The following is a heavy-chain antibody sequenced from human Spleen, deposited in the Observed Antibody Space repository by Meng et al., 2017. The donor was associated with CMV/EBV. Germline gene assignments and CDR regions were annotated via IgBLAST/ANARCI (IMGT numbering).Heavy chain of an antibody. CDR1: GYGDTSYW. CDR2: IYPSDSDT. D-gene: IGHD3-9*01. CDR3: ARRDILTGYSYFDS. V-gene: IGHV5-51*01. Sequence: GRGYGDTSYWLGWVRQMPGKGLEYMGIIYPSDSDTRYSPTFEGQVTISADKSINTAYLQWSSLKASDTAMYFCARRDILTGYSYFDSWGQGTLVTVSS. J-gene: IGHJ4*02.